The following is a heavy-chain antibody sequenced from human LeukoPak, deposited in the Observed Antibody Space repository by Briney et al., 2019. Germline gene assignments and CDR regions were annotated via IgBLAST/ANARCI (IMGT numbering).Heavy chain of an antibody. CDR2: IYYSGNT. D-gene: IGHD3-22*01. CDR3: ARATITMAVGVPADAFDI. Sequence: PSQTLSLTCTVSGGSISSADYYWSWIRQPPGKGLEWIGYIYYSGNTYYNPSLKSRVTISVDRSKNQFSLKQSSVTAADTAVYYCARATITMAVGVPADAFDIWGQGTIVTVSS. V-gene: IGHV4-30-4*08. CDR1: GGSISSADYY. J-gene: IGHJ3*02.